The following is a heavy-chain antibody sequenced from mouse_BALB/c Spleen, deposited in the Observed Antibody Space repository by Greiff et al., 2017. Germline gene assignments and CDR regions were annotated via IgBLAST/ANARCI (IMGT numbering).Heavy chain of an antibody. CDR2: ISSGSSTI. CDR3: ARSGYYGFDY. CDR1: GFTFSSFG. J-gene: IGHJ2*01. D-gene: IGHD1-1*01. Sequence: EVKVVESGGGLVQPGGSRKLSCAASGFTFSSFGMHWVRQAPEKGLEWVAYISSGSSTIYYADTVKGRFTISRDNPKNTLFLQMTSLRSEDTAMYYCARSGYYGFDYWGQGTTLTVSS. V-gene: IGHV5-17*02.